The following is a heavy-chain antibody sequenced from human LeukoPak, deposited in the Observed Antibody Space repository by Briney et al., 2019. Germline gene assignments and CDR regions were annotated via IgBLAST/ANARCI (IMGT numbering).Heavy chain of an antibody. CDR2: INHSGST. CDR1: GGSFSGYY. CDR3: ARQVGSSRIDY. J-gene: IGHJ4*02. V-gene: IGHV4-34*01. Sequence: SETLSLTCAVYGGSFSGYYWNWIRQPPGKGLEWIGEINHSGSTNYNPSLKSRVTISVDTSKNQISLKLSSVTAADTAVYYCARQVGSSRIDYWGQGTLVTVSS. D-gene: IGHD1-26*01.